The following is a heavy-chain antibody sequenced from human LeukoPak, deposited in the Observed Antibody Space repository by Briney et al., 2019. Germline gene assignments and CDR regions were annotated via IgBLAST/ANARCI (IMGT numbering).Heavy chain of an antibody. CDR2: ISGSGGST. J-gene: IGHJ4*02. D-gene: IGHD3-16*01. CDR1: GFTFSDYY. Sequence: GGSLRLSCAASGFTFSDYYMSWIRQAPGKGLEWVSAISGSGGSTYYADSVKGRFTISRDNSKNTLYLQMNSLRAEDTAVYYCAKDGLRELWPVGHWGQGTLVTVSS. V-gene: IGHV3-23*01. CDR3: AKDGLRELWPVGH.